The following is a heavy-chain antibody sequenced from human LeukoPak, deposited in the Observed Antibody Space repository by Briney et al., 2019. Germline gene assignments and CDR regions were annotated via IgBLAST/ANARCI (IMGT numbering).Heavy chain of an antibody. V-gene: IGHV4-30-4*01. D-gene: IGHD3-10*01. J-gene: IGHJ6*02. Sequence: SQTLSLTCTVSGGSISSGDYYWSWIRQPPGKGLGWIGYIYYSGSTYYNPSLKSRVTISVDTSKNQFSLKLSSVTAADTAVYYCARGIRFTIVRGPYGMDVWGQGTTVTVSS. CDR3: ARGIRFTIVRGPYGMDV. CDR2: IYYSGST. CDR1: GGSISSGDYY.